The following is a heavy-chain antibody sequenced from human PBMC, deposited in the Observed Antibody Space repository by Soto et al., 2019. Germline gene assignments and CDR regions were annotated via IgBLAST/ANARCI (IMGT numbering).Heavy chain of an antibody. Sequence: ASVKVSCKASGYTFTGYYMHWVRQAPGQGLEWMGWINPNSGGTNYAQKFQGWVTMTRDTSISTAYMELSRLRSDDTAGYYCAREWCSSTSCYAFDYWGQGTLDTVSS. V-gene: IGHV1-2*04. CDR2: INPNSGGT. CDR3: AREWCSSTSCYAFDY. CDR1: GYTFTGYY. J-gene: IGHJ4*02. D-gene: IGHD2-2*01.